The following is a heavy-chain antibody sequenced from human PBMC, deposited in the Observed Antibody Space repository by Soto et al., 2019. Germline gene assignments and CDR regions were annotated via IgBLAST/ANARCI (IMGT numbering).Heavy chain of an antibody. J-gene: IGHJ4*02. V-gene: IGHV1-18*01. CDR3: ARDVIDSYSRSLNFDY. Sequence: QVQLVQSGAEVKKPGASVKVSCKASGYTFTSYGISWVRQAPGQGREWMGWISAYNGNTNYAQKLQGRVTMTTDTSTSTADMELRSLRSDDTAVYYCARDVIDSYSRSLNFDYWGQGTLVTVSS. D-gene: IGHD6-13*01. CDR2: ISAYNGNT. CDR1: GYTFTSYG.